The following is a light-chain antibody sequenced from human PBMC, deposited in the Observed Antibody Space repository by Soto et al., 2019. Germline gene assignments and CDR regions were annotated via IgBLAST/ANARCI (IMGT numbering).Light chain of an antibody. J-gene: IGKJ1*01. CDR2: GAS. Sequence: EIVLTQSPGNLSLSPGERATLACRASQSVSSSYLAWYQQKPGQAPRLLIYGASTRATDIPDRFSGRGSGTDFTLTISRLEPEDFAVYYCQQYGSSPRTFGQGTKVDIK. V-gene: IGKV3-20*01. CDR3: QQYGSSPRT. CDR1: QSVSSSY.